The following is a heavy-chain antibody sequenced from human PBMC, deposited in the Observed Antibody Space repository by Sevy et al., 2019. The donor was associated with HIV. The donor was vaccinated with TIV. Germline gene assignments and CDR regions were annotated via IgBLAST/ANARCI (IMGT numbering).Heavy chain of an antibody. J-gene: IGHJ4*02. D-gene: IGHD2-21*02. CDR3: ARKMELLVPDY. V-gene: IGHV3-21*01. Sequence: GGSLRLSCAASGFTFNIYSMNWVRQAPGKGLEWVSSISGSSSYIFYADSVKGRFTISRDNAKNSLYLQMNSLRAEDTAVYYCARKMELLVPDYWGQGTLVTVSS. CDR1: GFTFNIYS. CDR2: ISGSSSYI.